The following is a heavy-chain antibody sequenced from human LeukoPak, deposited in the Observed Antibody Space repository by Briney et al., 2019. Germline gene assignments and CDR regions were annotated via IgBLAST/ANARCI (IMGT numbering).Heavy chain of an antibody. CDR2: IYTSGST. CDR3: ARATVDTAMGHFDY. V-gene: IGHV4-4*07. D-gene: IGHD5-18*01. CDR1: SYSIRSGYY. Sequence: SETLSLTCAVSSYSIRSGYYWGWIRQPAGKGLEWIGRIYTSGSTNYNPSLKSRVTMSVDTSKNQFSLKLSSVTAADTAVYYCARATVDTAMGHFDYWGQGTLVTVSS. J-gene: IGHJ4*02.